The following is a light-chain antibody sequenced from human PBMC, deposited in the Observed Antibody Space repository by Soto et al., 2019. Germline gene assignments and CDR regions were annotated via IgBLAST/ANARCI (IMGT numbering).Light chain of an antibody. J-gene: IGLJ1*01. CDR3: SAYTISTAVV. CDR2: EVS. V-gene: IGLV2-14*01. Sequence: QSALTQPASVSGSPGQSITISCTGTSSDVGRYDYVSWYQLHPGKAPKLMVFEVSNRPSGVSYRFSGSKSGNTASLTISGLQAEDEADYFCSAYTISTAVVFGAGTKVTVL. CDR1: SSDVGRYDY.